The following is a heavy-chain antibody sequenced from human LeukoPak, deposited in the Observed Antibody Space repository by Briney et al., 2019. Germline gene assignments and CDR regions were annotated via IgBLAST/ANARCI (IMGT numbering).Heavy chain of an antibody. CDR3: ARDTDFFDY. Sequence: PSETLSLTCTVSGDSISSSSDYWGWIRQPPGKGLEWIGSIYYSGSTYYNPSLKSRVTISVDTSKNQFSLKLSSVTAADTAVYYCARDTDFFDYWGQGTLVTVSS. V-gene: IGHV4-39*02. CDR1: GDSISSSSDY. CDR2: IYYSGST. J-gene: IGHJ4*02.